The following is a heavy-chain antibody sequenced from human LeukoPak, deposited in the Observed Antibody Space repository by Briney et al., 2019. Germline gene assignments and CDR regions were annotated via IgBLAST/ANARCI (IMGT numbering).Heavy chain of an antibody. D-gene: IGHD2-2*01. CDR2: ITGSSTI. CDR3: ASCSSTNCY. Sequence: QPGRSLRLSCAASGFTFSSFSMNWVRQAPGKGLEWVSFITGSSTIYYADSVKGRFTISRDNAKNSLYLQMNSLRAEDTAVYYCASCSSTNCYWGQGTLVTVSS. J-gene: IGHJ4*02. CDR1: GFTFSSFS. V-gene: IGHV3-48*01.